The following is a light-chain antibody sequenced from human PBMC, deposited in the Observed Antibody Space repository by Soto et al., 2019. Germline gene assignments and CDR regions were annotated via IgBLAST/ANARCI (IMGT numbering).Light chain of an antibody. V-gene: IGKV1-8*01. CDR3: QQYYSYPHT. CDR1: QGISSY. J-gene: IGKJ1*01. Sequence: AIRMTQSPSSFSASTGDRVTITCRASQGISSYLAWYQQKPGKAPKLLIYAASTLQSGVPSRFSGSGSGTDFTLTICCLQSEYFATYYCQQYYSYPHTFGQGTKVEIK. CDR2: AAS.